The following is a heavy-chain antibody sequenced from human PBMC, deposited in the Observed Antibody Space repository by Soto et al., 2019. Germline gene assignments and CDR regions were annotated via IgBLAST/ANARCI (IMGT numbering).Heavy chain of an antibody. D-gene: IGHD5-12*01. Sequence: GGSLRLSCAASVFTFSSYSMSLVRQAPGKGLECVSAISVSGGSTYYADSVKGRFTISRDNSKNTLYLQMNSLRAEETAVYYCAKDWLWRRDGYNCDAFDVWGQGTMVTVSS. J-gene: IGHJ3*01. V-gene: IGHV3-23*01. CDR2: ISVSGGST. CDR1: VFTFSSYS. CDR3: AKDWLWRRDGYNCDAFDV.